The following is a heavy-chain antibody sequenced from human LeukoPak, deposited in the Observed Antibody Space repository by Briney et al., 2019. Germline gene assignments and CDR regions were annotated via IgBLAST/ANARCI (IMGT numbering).Heavy chain of an antibody. V-gene: IGHV1-18*01. J-gene: IGHJ6*03. CDR1: GYTFTSYG. Sequence: ASVKVSCKASGYTFTSYGISWVRQAPGQGLEWMGWISTYNGNTNYAQKLQGRVTMTTDTSTSTAYMELRSLRSDDTAVYYCARGDTMVRGVYYYYYYMDVWGKGTTVTVSS. CDR2: ISTYNGNT. CDR3: ARGDTMVRGVYYYYYYMDV. D-gene: IGHD3-10*01.